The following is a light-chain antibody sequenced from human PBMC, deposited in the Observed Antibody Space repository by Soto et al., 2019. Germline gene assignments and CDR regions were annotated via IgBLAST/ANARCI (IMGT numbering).Light chain of an antibody. CDR2: DVS. CDR1: SSDVGGYNY. CDR3: SSYTSSSTLHV. V-gene: IGLV2-14*01. Sequence: QSALTQPASVSGSPGQSITISCTGTSSDVGGYNYVSWYQQHPGRAPKLMIYDVSNRPSGVSNRFSASKSGNTASLTISGLQAEDEADYYCSSYTSSSTLHVFGTATKVTVL. J-gene: IGLJ1*01.